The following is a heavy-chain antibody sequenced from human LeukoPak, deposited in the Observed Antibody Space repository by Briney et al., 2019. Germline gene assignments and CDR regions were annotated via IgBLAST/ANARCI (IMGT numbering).Heavy chain of an antibody. CDR3: ARLNDILPGLSGYFDY. D-gene: IGHD3-9*01. Sequence: SETLSLTCTVSGGPICSQYSSCMRKPPGKGLEGIAYIYYSGSTNYNPSHKSRVTISVDTSKNQFSLKLSSVTAADTAVYYCARLNDILPGLSGYFDYLGQGTLASVSS. J-gene: IGHJ4*02. CDR1: GGPICSQY. CDR2: IYYSGST. V-gene: IGHV4-59*11.